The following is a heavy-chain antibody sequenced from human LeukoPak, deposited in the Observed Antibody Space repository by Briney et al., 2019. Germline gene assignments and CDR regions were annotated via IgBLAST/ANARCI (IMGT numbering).Heavy chain of an antibody. CDR3: ARIGGDRHPIEY. V-gene: IGHV3-33*01. CDR1: GFTFSSYG. Sequence: GGSLRLSCAASGFTFSSYGMHWVRQAPGKGLEWVAVIWYDGTNKHYADSVKGRFTISRDNSKNTLYLQMNSLRAEDTAVYYCARIGGDRHPIEYWGQGTLVTVSS. CDR2: IWYDGTNK. D-gene: IGHD2-21*02. J-gene: IGHJ4*02.